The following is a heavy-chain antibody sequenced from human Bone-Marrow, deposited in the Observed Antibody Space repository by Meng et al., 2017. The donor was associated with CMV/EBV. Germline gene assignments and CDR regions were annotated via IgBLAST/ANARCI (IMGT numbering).Heavy chain of an antibody. CDR1: GYTFTGKY. D-gene: IGHD6-13*01. J-gene: IGHJ4*02. CDR3: ARPYSSSWYYFDY. Sequence: ASVKVSCKASGYTFTGKYIHWVRQAPGQGLEWMGWINPKSGGTKYAQKFQGRVTMTRDTSISTAYMELSRLISDDTAVYYCARPYSSSWYYFDYWGRGTLVTVSS. V-gene: IGHV1-2*02. CDR2: INPKSGGT.